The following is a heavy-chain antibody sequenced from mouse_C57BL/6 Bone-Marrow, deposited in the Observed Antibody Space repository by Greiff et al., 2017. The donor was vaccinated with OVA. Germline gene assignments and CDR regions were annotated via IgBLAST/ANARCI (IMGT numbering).Heavy chain of an antibody. CDR2: IDPSDSYT. CDR1: GYTFTSYW. V-gene: IGHV1-50*01. D-gene: IGHD3-1*01. Sequence: VQLQQSGAELVKPGASVKLSCKASGYTFTSYWMQWVKQRPGQGLEWIGEIDPSDSYTNYNQKFKGKATLTVDTSSSTAYMQLSSPTSEDSAVYYCARSGNAMDYWGQGTSVTVSS. CDR3: ARSGNAMDY. J-gene: IGHJ4*01.